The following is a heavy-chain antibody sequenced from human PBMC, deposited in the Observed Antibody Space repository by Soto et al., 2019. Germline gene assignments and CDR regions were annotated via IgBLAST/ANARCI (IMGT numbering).Heavy chain of an antibody. CDR1: GFTFSDYY. CDR3: ARDPTVLRFLEWLPTAGVYGMDV. J-gene: IGHJ6*02. V-gene: IGHV3-11*06. D-gene: IGHD3-3*01. CDR2: ISSSSSYT. Sequence: PGGSLRLSCAASGFTFSDYYMSWIRQAPGKGLEWVSYISSSSSYTNYADSVKGRFTISRDNAKNSLYLQMNSLRAEDTAVYYCARDPTVLRFLEWLPTAGVYGMDVWGQGTTVTVSS.